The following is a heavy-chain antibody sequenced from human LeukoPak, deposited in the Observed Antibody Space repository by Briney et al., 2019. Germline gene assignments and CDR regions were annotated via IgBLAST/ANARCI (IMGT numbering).Heavy chain of an antibody. V-gene: IGHV3-30-3*01. CDR1: GFTFRSDA. CDR3: ARGLRRGDYFDS. J-gene: IGHJ4*02. Sequence: PGGSLRLSCADSGFTFRSDAMHWVRQAPGKGLEWVAVIAYDATIKHYADSVKGRFTISRDNSKNMLFLQMDSLRGDDMAVYYCARGLRRGDYFDSWSQGTLVTVSS. CDR2: IAYDATIK.